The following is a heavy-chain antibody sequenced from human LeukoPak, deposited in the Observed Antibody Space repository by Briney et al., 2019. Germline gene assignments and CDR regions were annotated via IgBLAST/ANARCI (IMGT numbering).Heavy chain of an antibody. D-gene: IGHD6-6*01. Sequence: SETLSLTCTVSGGSIGSSYYYWGRIRQPPGRGLEWIGSIYYSGSTYYNPSLKSRVTISEDTSKNQFSLKLNSVTAADTAVYYCARHRIAARGSFDYWGQGTLVTVSS. CDR2: IYYSGST. V-gene: IGHV4-39*01. CDR1: GGSIGSSYYY. CDR3: ARHRIAARGSFDY. J-gene: IGHJ4*02.